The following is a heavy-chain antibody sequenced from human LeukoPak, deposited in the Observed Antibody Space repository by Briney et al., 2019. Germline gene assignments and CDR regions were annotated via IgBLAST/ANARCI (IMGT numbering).Heavy chain of an antibody. Sequence: GGSLRLSCAASGFTVSTYYMTWVRQAPRKGLECVSAIYSGGSTYYADSVKGRFTVSRDNSKNTLYLQMNSLRAEDTAMYYCARGLGYCTSSTCLLPFDYWGQGTLVTVSS. D-gene: IGHD2-8*01. CDR2: IYSGGST. V-gene: IGHV3-53*01. J-gene: IGHJ4*02. CDR3: ARGLGYCTSSTCLLPFDY. CDR1: GFTVSTYY.